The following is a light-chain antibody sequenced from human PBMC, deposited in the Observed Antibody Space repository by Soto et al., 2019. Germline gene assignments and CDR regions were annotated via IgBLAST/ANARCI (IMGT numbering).Light chain of an antibody. CDR1: SSDIGDYTH. CDR3: CSYTSISTSAV. Sequence: QSALTQPASVSGSPGQSITISCTGTSSDIGDYTHVSWYQQHPGKAPKLIIYEVSDRPSGVSNRFSGSKSGNTASLTISGLQTEDEADYYCCSYTSISTSAVFGGGIKVTVL. J-gene: IGLJ2*01. V-gene: IGLV2-14*01. CDR2: EVS.